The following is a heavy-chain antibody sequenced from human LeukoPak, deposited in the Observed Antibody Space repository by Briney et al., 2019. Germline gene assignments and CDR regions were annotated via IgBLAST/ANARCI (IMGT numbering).Heavy chain of an antibody. CDR2: IIPIFGTA. CDR3: AREYYDILTGYYNDY. V-gene: IGHV1-69*13. D-gene: IGHD3-9*01. Sequence: SVKVSCKASGGTFSSYAISWVRQAPGQGLEWMGGIIPIFGTANYAQKFQGRVTITADESTSTAYMELSSLRSEDAAVYYCAREYYDILTGYYNDYWGQGTLVTVSS. J-gene: IGHJ4*02. CDR1: GGTFSSYA.